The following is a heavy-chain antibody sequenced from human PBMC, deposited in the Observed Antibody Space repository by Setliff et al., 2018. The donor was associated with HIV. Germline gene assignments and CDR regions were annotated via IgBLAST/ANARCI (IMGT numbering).Heavy chain of an antibody. CDR1: GGSFSGYY. CDR3: VVYFIGNGGRGL. D-gene: IGHD2-15*01. V-gene: IGHV4-34*01. Sequence: LSLTCAVYGGSFSGYYWSWIRQPPGKGLEWIGEINHSGSTNYNPSLKSRVTISLDTSTSQFSLRLNSVTAADTAHYFCVVYFIGNGGRGLWGQGTQVTVSS. J-gene: IGHJ4*02. CDR2: INHSGST.